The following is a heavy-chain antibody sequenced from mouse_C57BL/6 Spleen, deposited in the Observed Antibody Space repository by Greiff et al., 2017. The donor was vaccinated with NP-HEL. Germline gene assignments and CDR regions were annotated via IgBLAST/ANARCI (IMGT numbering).Heavy chain of an antibody. Sequence: VKLVESGAELVKPGASVKISCKASGYAFSSYWMNWVKQRPGKGLEWIGQIYPGDGDTNYNGKFKGKATLTADKSSSTAYMQLSSLTSEDSAVYFCAREATVVADYWGQGTTLTVSS. D-gene: IGHD1-1*01. CDR2: IYPGDGDT. V-gene: IGHV1-80*01. CDR3: AREATVVADY. J-gene: IGHJ2*01. CDR1: GYAFSSYW.